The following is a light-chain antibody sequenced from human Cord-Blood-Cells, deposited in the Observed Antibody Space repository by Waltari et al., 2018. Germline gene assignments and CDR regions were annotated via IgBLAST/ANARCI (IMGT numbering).Light chain of an antibody. CDR1: QSVLYSSNNKNY. CDR3: QQYYSTPPT. V-gene: IGKV4-1*01. CDR2: WAS. Sequence: DIVMTQSPESMAVSLGERATINCESSQSVLYSSNNKNYLAWYQQKPGQPPKLLIYWASTRKSGVPDRFSGSGSGTDFTLTISSLQAEDVAVYYCQQYYSTPPTFGGGTKVEIK. J-gene: IGKJ4*01.